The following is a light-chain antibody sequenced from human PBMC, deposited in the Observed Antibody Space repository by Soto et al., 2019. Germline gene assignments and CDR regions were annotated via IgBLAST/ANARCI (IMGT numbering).Light chain of an antibody. CDR3: QHYHRNMWS. J-gene: IGKJ3*01. CDR1: QRVGTW. V-gene: IGKV1-5*01. CDR2: GAS. Sequence: DIQMTQSPSTLSAYVGGRVTITCRASQRVGTWVAWYQQKPGKAPKLLIFGASNLESGVPSRFSGSGSGTEFTLTIATLQPDDFATYFCQHYHRNMWSFGPGTKVDIK.